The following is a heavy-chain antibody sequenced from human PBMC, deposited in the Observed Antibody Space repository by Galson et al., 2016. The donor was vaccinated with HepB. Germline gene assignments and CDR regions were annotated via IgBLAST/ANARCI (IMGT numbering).Heavy chain of an antibody. V-gene: IGHV3-21*01. CDR3: ASGYSSFHSGRWGNGMDV. CDR2: ISSSSSYI. Sequence: SLRLSCAASGFTFSSYSMNWVRQAPGKGLEWVSSISSSSSYIYYADSVTGRFTISRDNAKNSLYLQMNSLRAEDTAAYYCASGYSSFHSGRWGNGMDVWGQGTTVTVSS. CDR1: GFTFSSYS. J-gene: IGHJ6*02. D-gene: IGHD6-19*01.